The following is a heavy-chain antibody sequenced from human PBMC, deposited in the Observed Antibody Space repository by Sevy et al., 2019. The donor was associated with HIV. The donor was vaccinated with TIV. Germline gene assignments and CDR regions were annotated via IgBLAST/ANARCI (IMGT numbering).Heavy chain of an antibody. CDR2: FGFGGGEI. CDR1: GFTFSKYS. Sequence: GGSLRLSCAASGFTFSKYSMSWVRQPPGKGLEWVSTFGFGGGEINYADSVKGRFTISRDNSKSSVYLQMNNLRPEDTGVYYCAREGCINPYDYWGQGTLVTVSS. D-gene: IGHD2-8*01. J-gene: IGHJ4*02. V-gene: IGHV3-23*01. CDR3: AREGCINPYDY.